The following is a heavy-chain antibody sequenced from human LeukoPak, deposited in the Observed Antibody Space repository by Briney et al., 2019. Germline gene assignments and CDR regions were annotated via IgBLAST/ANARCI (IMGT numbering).Heavy chain of an antibody. CDR3: ASGGYCDSASCYPNWFDP. V-gene: IGHV4-59*01. Sequence: SETLSLTCTVSGGSISSYYWSWIRQPPGKGLEWIGYIYYSGSTNYNPSLKSRVTISVDTSKNQFSLKLSSVTAADTAVYYCASGGYCDSASCYPNWFDPWGRGTLVTVSS. CDR1: GGSISSYY. CDR2: IYYSGST. D-gene: IGHD2-2*01. J-gene: IGHJ5*02.